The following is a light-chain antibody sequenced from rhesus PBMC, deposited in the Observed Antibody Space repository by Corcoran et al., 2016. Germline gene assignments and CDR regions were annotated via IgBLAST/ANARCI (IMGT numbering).Light chain of an antibody. J-gene: IGKJ3*01. V-gene: IGKV3-35*01. Sequence: EIVMTQSPATLSLSPGERAILSCRASQSVSSNLAWYQKKSGQPPRLLIYYAPNRATGITDRVSGRGSGTDFTRTISTLEPEDVGVYYCQQYDNWIFTFGPGTKRDIK. CDR3: QQYDNWIFT. CDR1: QSVSSN. CDR2: YAP.